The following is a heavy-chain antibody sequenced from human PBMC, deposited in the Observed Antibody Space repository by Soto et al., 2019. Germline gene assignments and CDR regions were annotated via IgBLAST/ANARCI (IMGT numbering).Heavy chain of an antibody. D-gene: IGHD3-22*01. J-gene: IGHJ4*02. CDR2: IKSKTDGGTT. V-gene: IGHV3-15*01. CDR1: GFTFSNAW. Sequence: GGSLRLSCAASGFTFSNAWMSWVRQAPGKGLEWVGRIKSKTDGGTTDYAAPVKGRFTISRDDSKNALYLQMNSLKTEDTAVYYCTIPLYYYDSSGSDYWGQGTLVTVSS. CDR3: TIPLYYYDSSGSDY.